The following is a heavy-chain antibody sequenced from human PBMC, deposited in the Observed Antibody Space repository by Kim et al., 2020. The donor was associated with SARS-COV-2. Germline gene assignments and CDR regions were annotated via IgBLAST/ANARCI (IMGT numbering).Heavy chain of an antibody. Sequence: SETLSLTCAVYGGSFSGYYWSWIRQPPGKGLEWIGEINHSGSTNYNPSLKSRVTISVDTSKNQFSLKLSSVTAADTAVYYCARRGLFDYWGQGTLVTVSS. D-gene: IGHD5-12*01. V-gene: IGHV4-34*01. CDR3: ARRGLFDY. J-gene: IGHJ4*02. CDR1: GGSFSGYY. CDR2: INHSGST.